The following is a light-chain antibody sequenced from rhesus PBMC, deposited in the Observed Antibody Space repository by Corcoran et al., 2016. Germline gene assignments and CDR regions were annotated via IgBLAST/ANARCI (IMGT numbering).Light chain of an antibody. Sequence: EIVMTQSPATLSLSPGERATLSCRASQSVSSRLAWYQQKPGQAPRLLIDDASSRGTGIPGRFSGSGSVTDFTLTISSLEPEDFAVYFCQQESNWSLTFGGGTKVEIK. J-gene: IGKJ4*01. CDR2: DAS. V-gene: IGKV3-17*02. CDR1: QSVSSR. CDR3: QQESNWSLT.